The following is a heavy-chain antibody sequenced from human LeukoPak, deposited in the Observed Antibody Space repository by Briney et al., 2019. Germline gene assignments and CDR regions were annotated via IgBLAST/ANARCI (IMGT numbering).Heavy chain of an antibody. Sequence: GGSLRLSHPLSGLTFSNYWMSWVRQAAGKGLEWVAHIKQDESEKYYVDSVKGRFTLSRDNANNSLYLQMNSLRAEDTAIYCCARDKIVGASKFDYWGQGTLVTVSS. CDR3: ARDKIVGASKFDY. CDR2: IKQDESEK. V-gene: IGHV3-7*01. D-gene: IGHD1-26*01. CDR1: GLTFSNYW. J-gene: IGHJ4*02.